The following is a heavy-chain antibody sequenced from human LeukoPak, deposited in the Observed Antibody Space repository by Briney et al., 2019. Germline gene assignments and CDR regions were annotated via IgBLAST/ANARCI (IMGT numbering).Heavy chain of an antibody. CDR1: GGSFSDYY. CDR2: ISHIGNA. J-gene: IGHJ4*02. V-gene: IGHV4-34*01. D-gene: IGHD6-19*01. Sequence: SETLSLTCGVHGGSFSDYYWTWIRQPPGRGLEWIGEISHIGNAIYSPSLTSRVPISIDTSHNQFSLKLTSVTAADTALYYCVRGVQKSGWYLDSWGQGTLVTVSS. CDR3: VRGVQKSGWYLDS.